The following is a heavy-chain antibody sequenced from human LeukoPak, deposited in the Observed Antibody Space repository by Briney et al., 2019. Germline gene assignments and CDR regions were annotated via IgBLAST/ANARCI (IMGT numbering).Heavy chain of an antibody. CDR1: GGSISRGDYY. V-gene: IGHV4-30-4*08. J-gene: IGHJ4*02. D-gene: IGHD3-3*01. CDR2: IYYSGST. CDR3: ARGQREYYDFWSGYVDY. Sequence: SSETLSLTCTVSGGSISRGDYYWSWIRQPPGKGLEWIGYIYYSGSTYYNPSLKSRVTISVDTSKNQFSLKLSSVTAADTAVYYCARGQREYYDFWSGYVDYWGQRTLVTVSS.